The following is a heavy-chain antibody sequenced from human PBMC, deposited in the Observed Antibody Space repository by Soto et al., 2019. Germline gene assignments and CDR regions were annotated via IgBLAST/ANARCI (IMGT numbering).Heavy chain of an antibody. CDR3: ARGRFLEWLLQGYFDY. Sequence: LXLTCAISWDSVSINSPSWNSIRQSPSRGLEWLGRTYYRSKWYNDYAVSVKSLITINPDTSKNQFSLQLNSVTPEDTAVYYCARGRFLEWLLQGYFDYWGQGTLVSVS. J-gene: IGHJ4*02. CDR2: TYYRSKWYN. V-gene: IGHV6-1*01. CDR1: WDSVSINSPS. D-gene: IGHD3-3*01.